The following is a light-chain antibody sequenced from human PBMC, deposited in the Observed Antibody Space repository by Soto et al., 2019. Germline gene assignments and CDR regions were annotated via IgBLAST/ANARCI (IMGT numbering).Light chain of an antibody. J-gene: IGKJ1*01. CDR1: QSVGTH. Sequence: EVLMAQSPATLSVSPGERATLSCRASQSVGTHVAWYQQKPGQAPRLFIYGASTRATGIPARFSGSGSGTEFTLTISSLQSEDFAVYYCQQYGSSGTFGQGTKVEIK. V-gene: IGKV3-15*01. CDR3: QQYGSSGT. CDR2: GAS.